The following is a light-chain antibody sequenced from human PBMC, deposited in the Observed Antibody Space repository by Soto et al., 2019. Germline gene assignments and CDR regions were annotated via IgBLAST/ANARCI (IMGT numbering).Light chain of an antibody. Sequence: QSVLTQPRSVSGSPGQSVTISCTGTSSDVGGYNYVSWYQQHPGKAPKLMIYDVSKRPSGVPDRFSGSKSGNTASLTISGLQAEEAADYYCCSYAGSYTLVFGGGTKLTVL. CDR1: SSDVGGYNY. CDR2: DVS. V-gene: IGLV2-11*01. J-gene: IGLJ2*01. CDR3: CSYAGSYTLV.